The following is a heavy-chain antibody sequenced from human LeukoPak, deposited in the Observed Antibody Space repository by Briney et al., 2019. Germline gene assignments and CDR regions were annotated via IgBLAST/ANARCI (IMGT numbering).Heavy chain of an antibody. V-gene: IGHV4-61*01. CDR1: GGSVSSGSYY. J-gene: IGHJ4*02. Sequence: SETLSLTCTVSGGSVSSGSYYWSWIRQPPGKGLEWIGYIYYSGSTNYNPSVKSRVTISVCTSKNQFSLKLSSVTAADTAVYYCASSLWTYDILTGYGYWGQGTLVTVSS. CDR3: ASSLWTYDILTGYGY. CDR2: IYYSGST. D-gene: IGHD3-9*01.